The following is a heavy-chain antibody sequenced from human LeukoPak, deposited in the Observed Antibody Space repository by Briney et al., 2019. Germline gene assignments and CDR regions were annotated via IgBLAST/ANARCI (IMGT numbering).Heavy chain of an antibody. V-gene: IGHV4-31*03. J-gene: IGHJ4*02. CDR3: ARGAPGSSWGY. CDR2: IYYSGST. CDR1: GGSISSGGYY. D-gene: IGHD6-13*01. Sequence: SETLSLTCTVSGGSISSGGYYWSWIRQHPGKGLEWIGYIYYSGSTYYNPSLKNRVTISVDTSKNQFSLKLSSVTAADTAVYYCARGAPGSSWGYWGQGTLVTVSS.